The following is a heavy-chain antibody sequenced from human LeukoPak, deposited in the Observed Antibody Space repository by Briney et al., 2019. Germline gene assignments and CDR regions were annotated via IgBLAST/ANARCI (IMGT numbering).Heavy chain of an antibody. Sequence: GGSLRLSCIASGFTLSNYDMSWVRQTPGKGLEYVSSIGSGGYTFYAGSVKGRFSISRDISQNTVYLQINSLRAEDTAMYFCAKKLPGASYYFDFWGQGTLVTVSP. V-gene: IGHV3-23*01. D-gene: IGHD7-27*01. CDR1: GFTLSNYD. CDR3: AKKLPGASYYFDF. CDR2: IGSGGYT. J-gene: IGHJ4*02.